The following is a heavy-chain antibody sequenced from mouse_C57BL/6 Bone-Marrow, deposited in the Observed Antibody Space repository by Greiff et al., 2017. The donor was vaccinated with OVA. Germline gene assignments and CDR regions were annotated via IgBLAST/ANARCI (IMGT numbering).Heavy chain of an antibody. Sequence: EVQVVESGGGLVKPGGSLKLSCAASGFTFSDYGMHWVRQAPEQGLEWVAYISSGSSTIYYADTVKGRFTISRDNAKNTLFLQMTSLRSEDTAMYYGARPEYYGSSYVGYIDVWGTGTTVTVSS. D-gene: IGHD1-1*01. CDR1: GFTFSDYG. CDR3: ARPEYYGSSYVGYIDV. CDR2: ISSGSSTI. J-gene: IGHJ1*03. V-gene: IGHV5-17*01.